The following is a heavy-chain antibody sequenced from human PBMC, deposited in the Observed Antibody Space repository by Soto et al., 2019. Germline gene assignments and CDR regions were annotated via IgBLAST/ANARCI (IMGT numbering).Heavy chain of an antibody. J-gene: IGHJ6*02. CDR2: IYPGDSDT. Sequence: GESLKISCKGSGYTFTNYWIGWVRQMPGEGLEWMGIIYPGDSDTRYNPSFQGQVTISADKSITTTYLQWSSLKASDTAIDYCAASIFYYGMDVWGQGTTVTVSS. V-gene: IGHV5-51*01. CDR1: GYTFTNYW. CDR3: AASIFYYGMDV.